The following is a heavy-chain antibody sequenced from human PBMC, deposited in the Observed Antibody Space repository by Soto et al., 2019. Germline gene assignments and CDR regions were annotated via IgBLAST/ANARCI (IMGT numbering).Heavy chain of an antibody. CDR1: AFTFGSYG. Sequence: GGSLRLSCAASAFTFGSYGMHWVRQAPGKGLEWVAVIWYDGSNKYFADSVKGRFAISRDNSKNTLYLQLNSLRAEDTAKYFCAKGYNLLVTTLVDYWGQGTLVTVSS. CDR2: IWYDGSNK. CDR3: AKGYNLLVTTLVDY. D-gene: IGHD5-18*01. V-gene: IGHV3-33*06. J-gene: IGHJ4*02.